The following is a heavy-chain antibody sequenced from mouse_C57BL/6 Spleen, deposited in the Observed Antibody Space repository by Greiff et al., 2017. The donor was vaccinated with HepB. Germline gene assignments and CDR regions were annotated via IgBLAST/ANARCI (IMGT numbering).Heavy chain of an antibody. V-gene: IGHV1-26*01. CDR1: GYTFTDYY. CDR2: INPNNGGT. J-gene: IGHJ2*01. Sequence: EVQLQQSGPELVKPGASVKISCKASGYTFTDYYMNWVKQSHGKSLEWIGDINPNNGGTSYNQKFKGKATLTVDKSSSTAYMELRSLTSEDSAVYYCANLGRDYWGQSTTLTVSS. CDR3: ANLGRDY. D-gene: IGHD4-1*01.